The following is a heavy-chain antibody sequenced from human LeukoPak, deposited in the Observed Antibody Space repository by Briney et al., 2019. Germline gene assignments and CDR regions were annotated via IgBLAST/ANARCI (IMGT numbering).Heavy chain of an antibody. V-gene: IGHV1-46*01. Sequence: ASVKVSCKASGYTFTSYYMHWVRQAPGQGLEWMGIINPSGGSTSYAQKFQGRVTMPRDTSTSTVYMELSSLRSEDTAVYYCARDWIPLVLGKRGYFDLWGRGTLVTVSS. D-gene: IGHD7-27*01. CDR1: GYTFTSYY. J-gene: IGHJ2*01. CDR3: ARDWIPLVLGKRGYFDL. CDR2: INPSGGST.